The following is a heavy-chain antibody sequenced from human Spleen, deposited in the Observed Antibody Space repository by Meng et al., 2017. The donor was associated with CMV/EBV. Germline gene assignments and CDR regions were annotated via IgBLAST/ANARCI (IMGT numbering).Heavy chain of an antibody. D-gene: IGHD3-10*01. CDR2: INHSGST. J-gene: IGHJ5*02. CDR3: ARLIGGSKRNWFDP. V-gene: IGHV4-34*01. CDR1: GGSFSGYY. Sequence: SQTLSLTCAVYGGSFSGYYWSWIRQPPGKGLEWIGEINHSGSTNYNPSLKSRVTISVDTSKNQFSLKLSSVTAADTAVYYCARLIGGSKRNWFDPWGQGTLVTVSS.